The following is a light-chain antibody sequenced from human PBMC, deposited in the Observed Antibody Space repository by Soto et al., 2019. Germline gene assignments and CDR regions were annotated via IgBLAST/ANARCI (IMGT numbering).Light chain of an antibody. CDR2: EAS. J-gene: IGKJ1*01. Sequence: EIVFTQSPATLSFSPGERAPLSCRASQSVNNFLAWYQQRPGQAPRLLMYEASNRATGIPARFSGSGSGTEFTLTISSLQSEDFAVYYCQQYNNWPRTFGQGTKVDIK. CDR1: QSVNNF. CDR3: QQYNNWPRT. V-gene: IGKV3-15*01.